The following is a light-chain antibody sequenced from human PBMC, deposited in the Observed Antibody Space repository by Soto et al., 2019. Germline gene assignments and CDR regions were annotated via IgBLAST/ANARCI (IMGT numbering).Light chain of an antibody. V-gene: IGKV3-11*01. CDR1: QFINNY. CDR3: QQRANWPIT. J-gene: IGKJ5*01. CDR2: DAS. Sequence: EIMLTQSPATLSLSPGERATLSCRASQFINNYLAWYQQKPGQAPRLLIYDASNRATGIPARFSGSGSGTDFTLTISSLEPEDFAVYYCQQRANWPITFGQGTRLEI.